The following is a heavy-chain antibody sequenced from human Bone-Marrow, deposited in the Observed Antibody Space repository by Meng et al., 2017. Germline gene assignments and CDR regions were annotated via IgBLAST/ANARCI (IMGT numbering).Heavy chain of an antibody. CDR2: INHSGST. J-gene: IGHJ4*02. D-gene: IGHD4-11*01. V-gene: IGHV4-34*01. Sequence: QVQLQQSGAGLLKPSETLSPTCFLSGGSFSDYYWSWIRQPPGKGLEWIGEINHSGSTNYNPSLEGRATISVDTSQNNLSLRLSSVTAADSAVYYCARGPTTMAHDFDYWGQGTLVTVSS. CDR3: ARGPTTMAHDFDY. CDR1: GGSFSDYY.